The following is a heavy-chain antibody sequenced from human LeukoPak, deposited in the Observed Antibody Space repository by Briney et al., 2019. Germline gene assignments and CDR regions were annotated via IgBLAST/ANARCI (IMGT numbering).Heavy chain of an antibody. CDR2: INGDGSRT. D-gene: IGHD2-15*01. Sequence: GGSLRLSCAASGFTFRTYTMHWVRQVPGKGLVWVSHINGDGSRTTYADSVKGRFTISRDNAENTLYLQMKTLRAEDTAVYYCGRDVGYGMDVWGQGTTVTVSS. J-gene: IGHJ6*02. CDR3: GRDVGYGMDV. V-gene: IGHV3-74*01. CDR1: GFTFRTYT.